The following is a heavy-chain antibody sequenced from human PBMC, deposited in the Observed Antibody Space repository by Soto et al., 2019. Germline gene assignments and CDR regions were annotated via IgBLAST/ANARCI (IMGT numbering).Heavy chain of an antibody. CDR1: GFTFSSYG. CDR2: ISGSGGST. D-gene: IGHD3-22*01. J-gene: IGHJ4*02. Sequence: PGGSLRLSCAAAGFTFSSYGMSWVRQAPGKGLEWVSAISGSGGSTYYADSVKGRFTISRDNSKNTLYLQMNSLRAEDTAVYYCAKDYYYDSSGPSDYWGQGTLVTVSS. V-gene: IGHV3-23*01. CDR3: AKDYYYDSSGPSDY.